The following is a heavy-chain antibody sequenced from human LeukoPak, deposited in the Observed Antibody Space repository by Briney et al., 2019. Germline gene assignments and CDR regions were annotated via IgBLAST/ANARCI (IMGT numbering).Heavy chain of an antibody. J-gene: IGHJ1*01. CDR2: ISGSGGST. V-gene: IGHV3-23*01. CDR3: AKGELYYYDSSPFQH. Sequence: GGTLRLSCAASGFTFSSYGMSWVRQAPGKGLEWVSVISGSGGSTYYADSVKGRFTISRDNSKNTLYLQMNSLRAEDTAVYYCAKGELYYYDSSPFQHWGQGTLVTVSS. CDR1: GFTFSSYG. D-gene: IGHD3-22*01.